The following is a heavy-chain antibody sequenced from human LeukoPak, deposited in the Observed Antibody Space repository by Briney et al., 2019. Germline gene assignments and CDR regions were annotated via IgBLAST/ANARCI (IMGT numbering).Heavy chain of an antibody. V-gene: IGHV3-74*03. CDR2: IGPDGSDT. CDR1: GFTFSTYW. J-gene: IGHJ4*02. Sequence: GGSLRLSCAASGFTFSTYWMHWVRQPPGKGLLWVSRIGPDGSDTTYADSVKGRFTVSRDNVKNTLYLQMNSLRAEDTAVYYCARAEGRNLHFDYWGQGTLVTVSS. CDR3: ARAEGRNLHFDY.